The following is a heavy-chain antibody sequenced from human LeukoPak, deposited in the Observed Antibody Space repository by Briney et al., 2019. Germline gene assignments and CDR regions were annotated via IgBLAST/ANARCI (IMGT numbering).Heavy chain of an antibody. CDR1: GDTFSNYA. J-gene: IGHJ4*02. D-gene: IGHD3-22*01. V-gene: IGHV1-69*13. CDR2: IIPIFGTA. CDR3: ARGWDYDSGGRPTAYVY. Sequence: GASVTVSCTASGDTFSNYAINWVRQAPGPGLEWMGGIIPIFGTANYAQKFQGRVTITADESTRTVYVELNSLKSEDTAVYYCARGWDYDSGGRPTAYVYWGQGTLVTVSS.